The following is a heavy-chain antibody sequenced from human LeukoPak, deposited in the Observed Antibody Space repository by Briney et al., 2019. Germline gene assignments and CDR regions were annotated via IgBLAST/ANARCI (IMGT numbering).Heavy chain of an antibody. D-gene: IGHD6-19*01. CDR2: FHYSGST. Sequence: SETLSLACTVSGASISNYYWSWIRQPPGKGLEWLGYFHYSGSTNYNPSLKSRVTMSIDTSKNQFSLKLSSVTAADTAVYYCARRESSGFFDYWGQGTLVTVSS. V-gene: IGHV4-59*08. CDR1: GASISNYY. CDR3: ARRESSGFFDY. J-gene: IGHJ4*02.